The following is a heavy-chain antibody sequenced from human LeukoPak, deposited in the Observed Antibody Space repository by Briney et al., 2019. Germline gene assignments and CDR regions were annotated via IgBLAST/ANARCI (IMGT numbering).Heavy chain of an antibody. D-gene: IGHD4-23*01. Sequence: ASVKVSCKASGYTFTNYAIHWVRQAPGQSLECMGWINAGIGNTGYQQKFQGRVTITRDTSASTAYMDLSSLRSEDTAVYYCAREPYGGNELDYWGQGTLVTVSS. CDR3: AREPYGGNELDY. CDR2: INAGIGNT. V-gene: IGHV1-3*01. CDR1: GYTFTNYA. J-gene: IGHJ4*02.